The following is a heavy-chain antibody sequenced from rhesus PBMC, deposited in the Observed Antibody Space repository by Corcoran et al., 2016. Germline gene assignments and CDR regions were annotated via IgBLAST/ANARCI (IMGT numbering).Heavy chain of an antibody. D-gene: IGHD1-1-1*01. V-gene: IGHV4S7*01. Sequence: QVQLQESGPGVVKPSETLSLTCAVSGGSISGYYLWSWIRQPPGKGLEWIGYIYGGSGSTSYNPSLKSRVIILIDTSKTQFSLKLSSVTAADTAVYYCARVIAGTIYPDYWGQGVLVTVSS. CDR3: ARVIAGTIYPDY. J-gene: IGHJ4*01. CDR2: IYGGSGST. CDR1: GGSISGYYL.